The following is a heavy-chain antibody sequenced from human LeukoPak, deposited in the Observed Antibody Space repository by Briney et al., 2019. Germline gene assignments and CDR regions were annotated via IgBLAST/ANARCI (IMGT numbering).Heavy chain of an antibody. J-gene: IGHJ4*02. V-gene: IGHV3-74*01. CDR3: AKTRPLDSSSWSHGDY. Sequence: GGSLRLSCAASGFTFSSYWMHWVRQAPGKGLVWVSRINSDGSSTSYADSVKGRFTISRDNAKNTLYLQMNSLRAEDTAVYYCAKTRPLDSSSWSHGDYWGQGTLVTVSS. D-gene: IGHD6-13*01. CDR1: GFTFSSYW. CDR2: INSDGSST.